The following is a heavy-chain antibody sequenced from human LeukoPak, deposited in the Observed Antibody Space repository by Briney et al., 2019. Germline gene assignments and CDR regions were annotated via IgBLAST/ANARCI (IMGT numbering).Heavy chain of an antibody. CDR1: GYTFTGCY. Sequence: ASVKVSCKASGYTFTGCYIHWVRQAPGQTLEWMGRINPNSGGTNYAQKLQGRVTMTRDTSISTAYMELSGLRSDDTAVYYCARPTSEGSHDDSFDSWGQGTPVTVSS. V-gene: IGHV1-2*06. D-gene: IGHD4-17*01. J-gene: IGHJ4*02. CDR2: INPNSGGT. CDR3: ARPTSEGSHDDSFDS.